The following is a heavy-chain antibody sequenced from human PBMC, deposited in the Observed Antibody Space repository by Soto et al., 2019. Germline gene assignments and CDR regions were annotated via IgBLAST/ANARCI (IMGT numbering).Heavy chain of an antibody. D-gene: IGHD2-2*01. CDR3: AKDTGDCSRTNCNPGNNWFGP. J-gene: IGHJ5*02. V-gene: IGHV3-30*18. CDR1: GFTFSSYG. CDR2: ISYDGNNK. Sequence: QVQLVESGGGVVQPGRSLRLSCAASGFTFSSYGMHWVRQAPGKGLEWVAIISYDGNNKYYADSVKGRFTISRDNSKNTLYLQMNSLRAEEKAIYFCAKDTGDCSRTNCNPGNNWFGPWGQGALVTVSS.